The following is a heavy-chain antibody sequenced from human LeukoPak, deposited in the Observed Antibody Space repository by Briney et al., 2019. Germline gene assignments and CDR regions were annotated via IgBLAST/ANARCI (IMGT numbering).Heavy chain of an antibody. V-gene: IGHV3-74*01. D-gene: IGHD3-3*01. Sequence: GGSLRLSCAASGFTFSSYWMHWVRQAPGKGLVWVSRINSDGSSTSYADSVKGRFTISRDNAKSTLYLQMNSLRAEDTAVYYCARYGRNYDFWSGYRYYYYMDVWGKGTTVTVSS. CDR1: GFTFSSYW. J-gene: IGHJ6*03. CDR3: ARYGRNYDFWSGYRYYYYMDV. CDR2: INSDGSST.